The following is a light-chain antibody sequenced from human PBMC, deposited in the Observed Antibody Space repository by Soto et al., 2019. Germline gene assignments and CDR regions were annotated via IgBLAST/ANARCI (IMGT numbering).Light chain of an antibody. CDR3: QQYDVYPWT. CDR1: QGFAGW. Sequence: DTQMTQSPSTLSAYIGDRVTITCRASQGFAGWLAWYQQRPGKAPKLLISEASILQAGVPSRFSGSRSGTDLTLTISSLQPDDFGTYYCQQYDVYPWTFGQGTKVEIK. V-gene: IGKV1-5*01. J-gene: IGKJ1*01. CDR2: EAS.